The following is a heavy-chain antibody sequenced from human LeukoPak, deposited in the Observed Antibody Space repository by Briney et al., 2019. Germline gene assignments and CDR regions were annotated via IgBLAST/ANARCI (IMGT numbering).Heavy chain of an antibody. CDR1: GYTFTSYD. D-gene: IGHD2-15*01. V-gene: IGHV1-8*01. Sequence: ASVKVSCMPSGYTFTSYDINWVRQATGQGLEWMGWMNPNSGNTGYAQKFQGRVTMTRNTSTSTAYMELSSLRSEDTAVYYCARATVTGYRSGGSCYHLDYWGQGALVTVSS. CDR2: MNPNSGNT. J-gene: IGHJ4*02. CDR3: ARATVTGYRSGGSCYHLDY.